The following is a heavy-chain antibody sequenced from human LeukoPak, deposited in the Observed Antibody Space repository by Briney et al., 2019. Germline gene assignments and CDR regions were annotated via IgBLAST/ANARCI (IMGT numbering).Heavy chain of an antibody. J-gene: IGHJ5*02. D-gene: IGHD3-10*01. CDR3: ARFSRGHWFDP. CDR2: ISSSSSYI. Sequence: GGSLRLSCAASGFTFSSYSMNWVRQAPGKGLEWVSSISSSSSYIYYADSVKGRFTISRDNAKNSLYLQMNSLRAEDTAVYYCARFSRGHWFDPWGQGTLVTVSS. CDR1: GFTFSSYS. V-gene: IGHV3-21*01.